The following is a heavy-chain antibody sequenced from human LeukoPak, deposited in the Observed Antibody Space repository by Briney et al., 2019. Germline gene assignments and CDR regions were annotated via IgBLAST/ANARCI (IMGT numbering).Heavy chain of an antibody. D-gene: IGHD3-3*01. V-gene: IGHV4-34*01. Sequence: SETLSLTCAVYGGSFSGYYWSWIRQPPGKGLEWIGEIDHSGSTNYNPSLKSRVTISVDTSKNQFSLKLSSVTAADTAVYYCARALDWFDPWGQGTLVTVSS. CDR1: GGSFSGYY. CDR3: ARALDWFDP. CDR2: IDHSGST. J-gene: IGHJ5*02.